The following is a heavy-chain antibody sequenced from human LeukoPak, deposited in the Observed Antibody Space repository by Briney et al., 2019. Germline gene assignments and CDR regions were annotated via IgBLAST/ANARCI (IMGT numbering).Heavy chain of an antibody. CDR2: ISGDGART. J-gene: IGHJ4*02. CDR3: ARDRGLVVVVPSAISAFDY. D-gene: IGHD2-2*02. V-gene: IGHV3-43*02. Sequence: GGSLRLSCAASGFTFDDYAIHWVRQAPGKGLEWVSLISGDGARTYYADSVKGRFTISRDNAKNSLYLQMNSLRAEDTAVYYCARDRGLVVVVPSAISAFDYWGQGTLVTVSS. CDR1: GFTFDDYA.